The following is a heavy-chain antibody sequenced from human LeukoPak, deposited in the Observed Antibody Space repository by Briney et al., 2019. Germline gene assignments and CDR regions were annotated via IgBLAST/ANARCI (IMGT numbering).Heavy chain of an antibody. CDR1: GGSISDYY. D-gene: IGHD4-11*01. J-gene: IGHJ4*02. Sequence: SETLSLTCTVSGGSISDYYWSWIRQPPGKGLEWIGYVHSSSGITNYNPSLTSPITISLATSKNQFSLKLSSVTAADTAVYYCARGPDRGLPDYWGQGTLVTVSS. CDR2: VHSSSGIT. V-gene: IGHV4-59*01. CDR3: ARGPDRGLPDY.